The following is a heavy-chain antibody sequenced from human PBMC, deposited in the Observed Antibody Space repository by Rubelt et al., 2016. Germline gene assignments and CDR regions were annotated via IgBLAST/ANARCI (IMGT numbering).Heavy chain of an antibody. V-gene: IGHV4-39*01. D-gene: IGHD4/OR15-4a*01. CDR1: AGSIRSTSHY. CDR3: ARQGDHTNYHYLDY. CDR2: IYYTGST. J-gene: IGHJ4*02. Sequence: QLQLQESGPGLVKPSETLSLTCIVSAGSIRSTSHYWGWIRQPPGKGLEWIGSIYYTGSTYYNPYLKSRVTMSVDTSKNQFSLKLSSVTAADTAVYYCARQGDHTNYHYLDYWGQGTLVTVSS.